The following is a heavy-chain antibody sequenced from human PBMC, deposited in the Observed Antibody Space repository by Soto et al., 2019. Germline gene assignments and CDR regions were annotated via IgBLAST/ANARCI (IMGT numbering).Heavy chain of an antibody. CDR2: ISSSSSYI. CDR3: ARDPEYSSSSGQYY. J-gene: IGHJ4*02. Sequence: PVGSLRLSCAASGFTFSSYSMNWVRQAPGKGLEWVSSISSSSSYIYYADSVKGRFTISRDNAKNSLYLQMNSLRAEDTAVYYCARDPEYSSSSGQYYWGQGTLVTVSS. D-gene: IGHD6-6*01. V-gene: IGHV3-21*01. CDR1: GFTFSSYS.